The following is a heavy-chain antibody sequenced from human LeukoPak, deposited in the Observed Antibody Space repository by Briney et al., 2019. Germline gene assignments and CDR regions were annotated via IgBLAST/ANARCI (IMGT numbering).Heavy chain of an antibody. D-gene: IGHD6-6*01. CDR3: ARERPQGVPAV. J-gene: IGHJ4*02. V-gene: IGHV4-34*01. Sequence: SETLSLTCAVYGGSFSGYYWSWIRQPPGKGLEWIGEINHSGSTNYNPSLKSRVTISVDTSKNQFSLKLSSVTAADTAVYYCARERPQGVPAVWGQGTLVTVSS. CDR2: INHSGST. CDR1: GGSFSGYY.